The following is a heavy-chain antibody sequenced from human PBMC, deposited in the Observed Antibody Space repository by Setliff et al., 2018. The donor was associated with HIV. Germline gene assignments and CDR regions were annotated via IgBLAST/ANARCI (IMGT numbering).Heavy chain of an antibody. J-gene: IGHJ4*02. V-gene: IGHV1-2*02. Sequence: YTFTDYYFHWVRQAPGQGLEWMGWVNPKFGGTLYAQKFRGRVTMTRDMSINTVYLELSSLSSDDTAVYYCARDLSTHWSGYSLGFWGPGTLVTVSS. CDR2: VNPKFGGT. CDR1: YTFTDYY. D-gene: IGHD3-3*01. CDR3: ARDLSTHWSGYSLGF.